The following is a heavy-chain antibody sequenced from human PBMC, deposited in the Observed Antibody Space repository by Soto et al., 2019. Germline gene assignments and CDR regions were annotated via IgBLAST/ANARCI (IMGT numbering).Heavy chain of an antibody. CDR3: ARELSTIIRAYN. V-gene: IGHV1-46*01. D-gene: IGHD3-10*01. Sequence: GASVKVSCKASGYTFTSYCMHWVRQAPGQGLEWMGIINPSGGSTSYAQKFQGRVTMTKDNAKSSVFLQMDSLRAEDTAIYYCARELSTIIRAYNWGQGTLVTVSS. CDR2: INPSGGST. CDR1: GYTFTSYC. J-gene: IGHJ4*02.